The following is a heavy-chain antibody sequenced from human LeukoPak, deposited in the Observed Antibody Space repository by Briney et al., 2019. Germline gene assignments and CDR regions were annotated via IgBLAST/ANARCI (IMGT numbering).Heavy chain of an antibody. V-gene: IGHV3-33*06. CDR2: VWSDGSNE. D-gene: IGHD2/OR15-2a*01. CDR1: GFSFSHFA. J-gene: IGHJ4*02. Sequence: PGRSLRLSCAASGFSFSHFAMHWVRQAPGKGLEWVAVVWSDGSNEYFADSVKGRFSISRDNSRNTVYLHMSGQRVEDTAVYYCAKPTQEFYFFDDWGQGTLVTVS. CDR3: AKPTQEFYFFDD.